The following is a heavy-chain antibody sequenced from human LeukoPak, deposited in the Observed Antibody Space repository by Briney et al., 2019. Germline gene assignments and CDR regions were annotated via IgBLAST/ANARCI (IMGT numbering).Heavy chain of an antibody. D-gene: IGHD3-3*01. CDR2: ISAYNGNT. CDR1: GYTFTSYG. V-gene: IGHV1-18*01. Sequence: ASVKVSCKASGYTFTSYGISWVRQAPGQGLEWMGWISAYNGNTNYAQKLQGRVTMTTDTSTSTAYMELRSLRSDDTAVYYCARDVDFWSGLLPYYYYYMDVWGKGTTVTVSS. J-gene: IGHJ6*03. CDR3: ARDVDFWSGLLPYYYYYMDV.